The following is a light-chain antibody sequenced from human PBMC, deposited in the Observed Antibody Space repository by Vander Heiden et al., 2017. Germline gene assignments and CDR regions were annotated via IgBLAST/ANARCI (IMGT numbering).Light chain of an antibody. CDR1: QSISNF. V-gene: IGKV1-39*01. J-gene: IGKJ2*03. CDR2: SAS. Sequence: DIQMTQSPSSLSASVGGRVNITCRASQSISNFLNWYRQRPGRAPELLISATSRIYSASSLRSGVPSRFSGSGFGTDFTLTISSLQPEDFATYYCQQSHSTPHSFGQGTRLEI. CDR3: QQSHSTPHS.